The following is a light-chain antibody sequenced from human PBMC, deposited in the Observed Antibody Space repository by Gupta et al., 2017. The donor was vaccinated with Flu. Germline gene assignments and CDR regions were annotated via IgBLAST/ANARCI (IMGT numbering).Light chain of an antibody. CDR1: SLRSYY. CDR2: GKN. J-gene: IGLJ3*02. CDR3: NSRDTRGNHPVV. Sequence: QTVRSTCQGDSLRSYYASGYRQKPGQAPELVFYGKNNRHSGCPDRISSSSSGNTGSVSITGAQAEDEADYYCNSRDTRGNHPVVFGGGTKLTVL. V-gene: IGLV3-19*01.